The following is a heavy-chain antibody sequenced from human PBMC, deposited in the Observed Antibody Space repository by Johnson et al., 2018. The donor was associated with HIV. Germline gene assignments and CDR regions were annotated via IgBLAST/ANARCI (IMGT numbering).Heavy chain of an antibody. CDR2: ISWNSGST. CDR3: ARSRPYEGVPAATGAFDI. Sequence: EVQLVESGGGLVQPGRSLRLSCAASGFTFDDYAMHWVRQAPGKGLEWVSGISWNSGSTYYADSVKGRFTISRDNSRNTLYLQMKSLRAEDTAVYYCARSRPYEGVPAATGAFDIWGQGTMVTVSS. CDR1: GFTFDDYA. D-gene: IGHD2-2*01. J-gene: IGHJ3*02. V-gene: IGHV3-9*01.